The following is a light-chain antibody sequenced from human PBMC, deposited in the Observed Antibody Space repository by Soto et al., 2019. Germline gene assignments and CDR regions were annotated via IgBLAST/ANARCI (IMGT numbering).Light chain of an antibody. CDR3: AAWDDSLPGYV. J-gene: IGLJ1*01. Sequence: QSVLTQPPSASGTPGQRVTISCSGSSSNIGSNTVNWYQQLPGTAPKLLIYSNNQRPSGVPDRFSGSKSGTSASLAISGLQSEDEADYYCAAWDDSLPGYVFGTGTKVTV. CDR1: SSNIGSNT. V-gene: IGLV1-44*01. CDR2: SNN.